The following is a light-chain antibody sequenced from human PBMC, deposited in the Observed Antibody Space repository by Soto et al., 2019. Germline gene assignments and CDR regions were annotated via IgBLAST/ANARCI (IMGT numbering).Light chain of an antibody. J-gene: IGLJ1*01. CDR2: EVS. Sequence: QSVLTQPASVSGSPGQSTTISCTGTSSDVGGYNYVSWYQQQSGKAPKLIIHEVSNRPSGVSNRFSGSKSGNTASLTISGLQAEVEADYYCDSYTSSRAYVFGIGTKVTVL. CDR1: SSDVGGYNY. V-gene: IGLV2-14*01. CDR3: DSYTSSRAYV.